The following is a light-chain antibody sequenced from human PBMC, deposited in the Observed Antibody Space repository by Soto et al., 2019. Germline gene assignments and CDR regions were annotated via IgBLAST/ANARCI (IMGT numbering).Light chain of an antibody. J-gene: IGKJ1*01. Sequence: EVVLTQSPGPLSLSPGGRAPLSCGASQSVTGNYLAWYQQKPGQAPRLLIFGASTRATGIPDRFSGSGSGTDFTLTISRLEPEDFAVYYCQHYYTSYTTFGQGTKVDIK. V-gene: IGKV3-20*01. CDR2: GAS. CDR1: QSVTGNY. CDR3: QHYYTSYTT.